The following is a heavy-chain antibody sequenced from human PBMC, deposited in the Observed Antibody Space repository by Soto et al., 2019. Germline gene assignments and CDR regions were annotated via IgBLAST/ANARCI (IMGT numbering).Heavy chain of an antibody. Sequence: QVQLVQSGAEVKEPGASVKVSCKASGYTFSSYGMHWVRQAPGQRLEWMGWINVGNGNTAYSQKSQGRVTITRDTPGGTPYRGRRTRTSKNRAVYYGARRDASDVGGKGTMVPVSS. CDR1: GYTFSSYG. CDR2: INVGNGNT. V-gene: IGHV1-3*01. J-gene: IGHJ3*01. CDR3: ARRDASDV.